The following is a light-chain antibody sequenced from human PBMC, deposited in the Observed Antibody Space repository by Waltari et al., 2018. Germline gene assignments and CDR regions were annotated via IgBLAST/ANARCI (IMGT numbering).Light chain of an antibody. V-gene: IGLV3-1*01. J-gene: IGLJ2*01. CDR3: QAWDSGTVV. Sequence: SYDLTQPPSVSVSPGQPATITCSGDKLGDKYTSWYQQRPGQSPILVIFQDTNRPSGIPERFSGSNSGNTATLAISGTQPMDEAKYYCQAWDSGTVVFGGGTMLTVL. CDR2: QDT. CDR1: KLGDKY.